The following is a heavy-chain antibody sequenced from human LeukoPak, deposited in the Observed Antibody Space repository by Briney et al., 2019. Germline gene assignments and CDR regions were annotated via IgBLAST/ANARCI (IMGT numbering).Heavy chain of an antibody. D-gene: IGHD3-9*01. V-gene: IGHV1-2*02. Sequence: GASVKVSCKASGYTFTSYYMHWVRQAPGQGLEWMGWINPNSGGTNYAQKFQGRVTMTRDTSISTAYMELSRLRSDDPAVYYCAIVIGRYDTFTSQDTWFDPWGQGTLVTVSS. CDR1: GYTFTSYY. J-gene: IGHJ5*02. CDR3: AIVIGRYDTFTSQDTWFDP. CDR2: INPNSGGT.